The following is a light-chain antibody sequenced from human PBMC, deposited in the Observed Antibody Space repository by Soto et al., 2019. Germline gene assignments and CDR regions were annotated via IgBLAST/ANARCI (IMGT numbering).Light chain of an antibody. CDR1: QSISSW. CDR2: DAS. Sequence: DIPMTQSPSTLSASVGDRVTSTCRASQSISSWLAWYQQKPGKAPKLLIYDASSLESGVPSRFSGSGSGTEFTLTISSLQPDDFATYYCQQYNSYPWTFGQGTKVEIK. J-gene: IGKJ1*01. V-gene: IGKV1-5*01. CDR3: QQYNSYPWT.